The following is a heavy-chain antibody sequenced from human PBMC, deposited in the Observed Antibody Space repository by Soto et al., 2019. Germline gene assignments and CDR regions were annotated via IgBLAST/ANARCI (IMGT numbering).Heavy chain of an antibody. CDR1: GFSLSTNAVG. CDR3: AHGYSYAQYFVS. CDR2: IYWDDDK. V-gene: IGHV2-5*02. D-gene: IGHD5-18*01. J-gene: IGHJ4*02. Sequence: QITLKESGPTLVKPTQTLTLTCTFSGFSLSTNAVGVGWIRQPPGKALEWLPIIYWDDDKRYSPSLKSRLTITKDTSKKQVVLTMTNMDPLDTATYYCAHGYSYAQYFVSWGQGTLVTVSS.